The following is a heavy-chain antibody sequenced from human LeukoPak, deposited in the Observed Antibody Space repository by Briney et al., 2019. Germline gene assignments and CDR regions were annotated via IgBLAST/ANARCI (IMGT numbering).Heavy chain of an antibody. J-gene: IGHJ4*02. V-gene: IGHV3-74*01. CDR2: INTDGSTR. D-gene: IGHD6-13*01. CDR1: GFNFSSYW. CDR3: AREQEHIAGAKDY. Sequence: QPGGSLRLSCSASGFNFSSYWMHWVRQAPGKGLEWVSRINTDGSTRNYADSVKGRFTISRDNAKNTLFLQMNSLRAEDTAVYYCAREQEHIAGAKDYWGQGTLVTVSS.